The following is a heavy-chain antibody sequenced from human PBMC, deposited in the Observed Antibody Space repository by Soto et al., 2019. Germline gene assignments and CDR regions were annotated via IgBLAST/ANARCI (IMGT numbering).Heavy chain of an antibody. J-gene: IGHJ6*03. Sequence: ASVKVSCKASGYTFTSYYMHWVRQAPGQGLEWMGIINPSGGSTSYAQKFQGRVTMTRDTSTSTVYMELSSLRSEDTAGYYCARDGSHYMVRGYLGGATVDYYYMDVWGKGTTVTVSS. CDR3: ARDGSHYMVRGYLGGATVDYYYMDV. CDR1: GYTFTSYY. V-gene: IGHV1-46*03. D-gene: IGHD3-10*01. CDR2: INPSGGST.